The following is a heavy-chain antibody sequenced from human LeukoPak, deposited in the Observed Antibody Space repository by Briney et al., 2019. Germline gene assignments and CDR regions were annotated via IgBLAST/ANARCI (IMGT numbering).Heavy chain of an antibody. V-gene: IGHV3-64*02. J-gene: IGHJ6*03. Sequence: PGGSLRLSCTASGFTFNSYAMHWVRQAPGKGLEYVSAISSSGGSTYYADSVKGRFTISRDNSKNTLYLQMGSLRAEDMAVYYCARAPTVTIYYYYYMDVWGKGTTVTVSS. CDR1: GFTFNSYA. CDR3: ARAPTVTIYYYYYMDV. CDR2: ISSSGGST. D-gene: IGHD4-17*01.